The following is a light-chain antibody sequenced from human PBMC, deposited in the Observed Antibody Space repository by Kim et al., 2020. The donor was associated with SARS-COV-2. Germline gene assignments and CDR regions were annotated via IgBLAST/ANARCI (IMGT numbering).Light chain of an antibody. CDR2: GAS. Sequence: EIVMTQSPVTLSVSPGERVTLSCRASQTVSSSLAWYQQKPGQAPRLLIYGASARATGIPARFSGSASGTEFTLTISSLQSEDFAVYYCQQYYNWPRTFGQGTKVEI. CDR1: QTVSSS. J-gene: IGKJ1*01. CDR3: QQYYNWPRT. V-gene: IGKV3-15*01.